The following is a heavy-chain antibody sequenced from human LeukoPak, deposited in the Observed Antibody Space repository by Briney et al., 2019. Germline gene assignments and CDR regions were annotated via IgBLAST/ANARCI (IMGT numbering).Heavy chain of an antibody. CDR3: AKSRGSGTGSYFDY. V-gene: IGHV3-23*01. J-gene: IGHJ4*02. Sequence: PGGSLRLSCAASGFTFSSHVVSWARQAPGKGLEWVSGISASGGTTYYADSVKGRFTISRDNSKNTLYLQMNSLRAEDTAVYYCAKSRGSGTGSYFDYWGQGTLVTVSS. D-gene: IGHD2-15*01. CDR2: ISASGGTT. CDR1: GFTFSSHV.